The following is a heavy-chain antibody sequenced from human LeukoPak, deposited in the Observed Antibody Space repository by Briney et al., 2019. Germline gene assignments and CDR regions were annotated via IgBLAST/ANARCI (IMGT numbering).Heavy chain of an antibody. CDR2: TSSSSSTI. J-gene: IGHJ6*02. Sequence: GGSLRLSCAASGFTFSGYDMSWVRQAPGKGLEWVSYTSSSSSTIYYADSVKSRFTISRNNAKNSLYLQMNSLRAEDTAVYYCARLRYYGMDVWGQGTTVTVSS. CDR1: GFTFSGYD. V-gene: IGHV3-48*04. CDR3: ARLRYYGMDV.